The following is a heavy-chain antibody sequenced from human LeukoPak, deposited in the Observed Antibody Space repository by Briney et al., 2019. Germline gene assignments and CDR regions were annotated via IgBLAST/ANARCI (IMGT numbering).Heavy chain of an antibody. D-gene: IGHD2-2*01. V-gene: IGHV3-23*01. J-gene: IGHJ6*02. Sequence: LPGGSLRLSCAAPGFTFSSYAMSWVRQAPGKGLEWVSAISGSGGSTYYADSVKGRFTISRDNSKNTLYLQMNSLRAEDTAVYYCAKGMDCSSTSCYEEAYYYYYYGMDVWGQGTTVTVSS. CDR3: AKGMDCSSTSCYEEAYYYYYYGMDV. CDR1: GFTFSSYA. CDR2: ISGSGGST.